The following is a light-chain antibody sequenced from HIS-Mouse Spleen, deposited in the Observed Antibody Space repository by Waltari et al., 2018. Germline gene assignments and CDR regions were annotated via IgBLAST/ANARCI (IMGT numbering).Light chain of an antibody. CDR1: SSDVGCYNY. Sequence: QSALTQPASVSGSPGQSIPISCTGTSSDVGCYNYVSWYQQHPGNAPKLMIYDVSNRPSGVSNRFSGSKSGNTASLTISGLQAEDEADYYCSSYTSSSTLVFGTGTKVTVL. CDR2: DVS. CDR3: SSYTSSSTLV. V-gene: IGLV2-14*03. J-gene: IGLJ1*01.